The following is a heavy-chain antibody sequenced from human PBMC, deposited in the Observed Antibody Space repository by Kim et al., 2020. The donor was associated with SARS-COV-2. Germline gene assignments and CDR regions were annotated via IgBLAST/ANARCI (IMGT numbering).Heavy chain of an antibody. J-gene: IGHJ6*02. V-gene: IGHV3-49*02. CDR3: TRTPIAARGAYYYGMDV. Sequence: VKGRFTISRDDSKSIAYLQMNSLKTEDTAVYYCTRTPIAARGAYYYGMDVWGQGTTVTVSS. D-gene: IGHD6-6*01.